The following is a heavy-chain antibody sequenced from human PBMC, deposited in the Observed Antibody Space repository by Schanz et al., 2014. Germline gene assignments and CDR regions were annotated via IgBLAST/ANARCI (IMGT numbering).Heavy chain of an antibody. D-gene: IGHD2-8*02. CDR2: ISDSGDLT. CDR1: RFTFSSYA. Sequence: EVQLLESGGGLVQPGGSLRLSCAASRFTFSSYAMSWVRQAPGKGLEWVSAISDSGDLTYYADSVKGRFTISRDNAKYTLYLQMNSLRAEDTAVYYCARGLVRYFAYWGQGTLVTVSS. CDR3: ARGLVRYFAY. J-gene: IGHJ4*02. V-gene: IGHV3-23*01.